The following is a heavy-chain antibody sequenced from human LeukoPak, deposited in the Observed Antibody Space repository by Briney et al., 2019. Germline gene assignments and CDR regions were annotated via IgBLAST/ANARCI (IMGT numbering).Heavy chain of an antibody. V-gene: IGHV3-21*01. Sequence: GGSLRLSCAASGFTFSSYRMNWVRQAPGKWQEWVSLISSNSSHTYNADSVKGRFTISRDNAKNSLYLEMNSLRVEDTAVYYCARTRDGYNFGPFDCWGQGTLVTVSS. CDR2: ISSNSSHT. J-gene: IGHJ4*02. D-gene: IGHD5-24*01. CDR3: ARTRDGYNFGPFDC. CDR1: GFTFSSYR.